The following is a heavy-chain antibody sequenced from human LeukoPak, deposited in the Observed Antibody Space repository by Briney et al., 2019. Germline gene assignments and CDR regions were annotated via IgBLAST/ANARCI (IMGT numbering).Heavy chain of an antibody. V-gene: IGHV3-21*01. D-gene: IGHD4-17*01. CDR3: ATNDYGASDY. J-gene: IGHJ4*02. CDR1: GFTFSSYS. Sequence: GGSLRLSCAASGFTFSSYSMNWVRQAPGKGLEWVSSISSSSSNIYYADSVKGRFTISRDNAKNSLYLQMNSLRAEDTAVFYCATNDYGASDYWGQGTLVTVSS. CDR2: ISSSSSNI.